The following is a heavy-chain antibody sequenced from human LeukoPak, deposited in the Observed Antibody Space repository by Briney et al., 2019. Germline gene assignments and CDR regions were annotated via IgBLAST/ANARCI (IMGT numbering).Heavy chain of an antibody. J-gene: IGHJ4*02. D-gene: IGHD6-19*01. CDR3: ARARAGSSGWSFDY. CDR2: IYYSGST. Sequence: SETLSLTCTVSGGSISSYYWSWIRQPPGKGLEWIGYIYYSGSTNYNPSLKSRVTISVDTSKNQFPLKLSSVTAADTAVYYCARARAGSSGWSFDYWGQGTLVTVSS. V-gene: IGHV4-59*08. CDR1: GGSISSYY.